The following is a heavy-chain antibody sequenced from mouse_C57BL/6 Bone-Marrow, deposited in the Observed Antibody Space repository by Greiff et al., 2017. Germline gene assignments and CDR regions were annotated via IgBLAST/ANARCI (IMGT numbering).Heavy chain of an antibody. D-gene: IGHD3-1*01. V-gene: IGHV1-62-3*01. Sequence: QVQLQQPGAELVKPGASVKLSCKASGYTFTSYWMHWVKQRPGRGLEWIGRIDPNSGGTKYNEKFKSKATLTADKSSSTAYMELRSLTSEDSAVYFCARWGAIDGYWYFDVWGTGTTVTVSS. J-gene: IGHJ1*03. CDR1: GYTFTSYW. CDR3: ARWGAIDGYWYFDV. CDR2: IDPNSGGT.